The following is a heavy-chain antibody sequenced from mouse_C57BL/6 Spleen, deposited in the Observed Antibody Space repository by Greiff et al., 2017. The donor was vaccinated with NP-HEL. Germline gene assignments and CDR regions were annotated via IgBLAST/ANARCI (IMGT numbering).Heavy chain of an antibody. V-gene: IGHV5-17*01. CDR3: ARIYGDSYYFDY. J-gene: IGHJ2*01. Sequence: DVHLVESGGGLVKPGGSLKLSCAASGFTFSDYGMHWVRQAPEKGLEWVAYISSGSSTIYYADTVKGRFTISRDNAKNTLFLQMTSLRSEDTAMYYCARIYGDSYYFDYWGQGTTLTVSS. CDR1: GFTFSDYG. D-gene: IGHD1-1*01. CDR2: ISSGSSTI.